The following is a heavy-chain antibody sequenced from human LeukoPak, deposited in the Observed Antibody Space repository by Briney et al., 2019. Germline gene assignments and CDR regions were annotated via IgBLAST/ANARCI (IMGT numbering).Heavy chain of an antibody. V-gene: IGHV3-30*18. Sequence: PGGSLRLSCAASGFIFSSYGMYWVRQAPGKGLEWVAVISYDGSNKYYADSVKGRFTISRDNSKSTLYLQMNSLRAEDTAVYYCAKDTLPSGNKYYYHGMDVWGQGTTVTVSS. CDR2: ISYDGSNK. D-gene: IGHD1-26*01. CDR3: AKDTLPSGNKYYYHGMDV. CDR1: GFIFSSYG. J-gene: IGHJ6*02.